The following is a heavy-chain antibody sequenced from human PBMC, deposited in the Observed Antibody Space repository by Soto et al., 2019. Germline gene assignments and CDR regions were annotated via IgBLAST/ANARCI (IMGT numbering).Heavy chain of an antibody. CDR2: IYPGDSDT. J-gene: IGHJ4*02. CDR1: GYSFTSYW. V-gene: IGHV5-51*01. D-gene: IGHD3-22*01. CDR3: ARSSHYYDSSGYYEHPYYFDY. Sequence: GESLKISCKGSGYSFTSYWIGWVRQMPGKGLEWMGIIYPGDSDTRYSPSFQGQVTISAAKSISTAYLQWSSLKASDTAMYYCARSSHYYDSSGYYEHPYYFDYWGQGTLVTVSS.